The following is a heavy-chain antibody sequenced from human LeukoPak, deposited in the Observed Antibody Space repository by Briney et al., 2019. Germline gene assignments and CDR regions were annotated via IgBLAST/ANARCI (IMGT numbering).Heavy chain of an antibody. D-gene: IGHD6-13*01. CDR3: ARIGAGSSRDY. J-gene: IGHJ4*02. Sequence: GGSLRLSCAASGFTFSNFAMTWVRQAPGKGLEWVSSIVGSSSTYYADSLKGRFTLSRDNAKNSLYLQMNSLRAEDTAVYYCARIGAGSSRDYWGQGTLVTVSS. CDR1: GFTFSNFA. V-gene: IGHV3-21*01. CDR2: IVGSSST.